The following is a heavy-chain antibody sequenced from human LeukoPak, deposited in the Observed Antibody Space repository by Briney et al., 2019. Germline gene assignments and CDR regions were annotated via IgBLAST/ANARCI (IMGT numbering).Heavy chain of an antibody. CDR2: ISSSSSYI. V-gene: IGHV3-21*01. J-gene: IGHJ4*02. Sequence: PGGSLRFSCAASGFTFSSYSMNWVRQAPGKGLEWVSSISSSSSYIYYADSVKGRFTISRDNAKNSLYLQMNSLRAEDTAVYYCARARWIQLWSYYFDYWGQGTLVTVSS. CDR3: ARARWIQLWSYYFDY. D-gene: IGHD5-18*01. CDR1: GFTFSSYS.